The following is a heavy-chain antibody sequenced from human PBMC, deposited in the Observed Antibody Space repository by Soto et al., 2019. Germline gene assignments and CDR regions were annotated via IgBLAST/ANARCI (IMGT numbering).Heavy chain of an antibody. V-gene: IGHV3-48*01. CDR2: ISSSSRTI. J-gene: IGHJ4*02. CDR3: ARDLHGSPDY. D-gene: IGHD1-26*01. Sequence: GWSLGLAFAASGVTLCSYVMNGVRQAPGKGLEWVSYISSSSRTIYCADSVKGRFTISRDNAKNSLYLQMNSLRVEDTAVYYCARDLHGSPDYWGQGTLVTVSS. CDR1: GVTLCSYV.